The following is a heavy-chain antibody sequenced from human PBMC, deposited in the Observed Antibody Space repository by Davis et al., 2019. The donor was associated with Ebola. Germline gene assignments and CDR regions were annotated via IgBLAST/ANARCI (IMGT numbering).Heavy chain of an antibody. CDR3: AKGFGRYYYYGMDV. V-gene: IGHV3-23*01. Sequence: GESLKISCAASGFSFSSYAMTWVRQAPGKGLEWVSAIGGSGGSTYYADSVKGRFTISRDNSKNTLYLQMNSLRAEDTAVYYCAKGFGRYYYYGMDVWGQGTTVTDSS. J-gene: IGHJ6*02. CDR2: IGGSGGST. CDR1: GFSFSSYA. D-gene: IGHD3-10*01.